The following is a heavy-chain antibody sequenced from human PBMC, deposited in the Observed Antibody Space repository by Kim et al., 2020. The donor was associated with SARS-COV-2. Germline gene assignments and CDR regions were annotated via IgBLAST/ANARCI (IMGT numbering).Heavy chain of an antibody. V-gene: IGHV3-23*01. Sequence: GGSLRLSCAASGFSFNTYAMSWVRQAPGKGLEWVSAISGGGGSTYYADSVKGQFTISRDNSKNTLYLQMNSLRAEDTAVYYCAKDWMYYFNSGTFFEPWGQGTLVTVSS. CDR2: ISGGGGST. D-gene: IGHD3-10*01. CDR1: GFSFNTYA. J-gene: IGHJ5*02. CDR3: AKDWMYYFNSGTFFEP.